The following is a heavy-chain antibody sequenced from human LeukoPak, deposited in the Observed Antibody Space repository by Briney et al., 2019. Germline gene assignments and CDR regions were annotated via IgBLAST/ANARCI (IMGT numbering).Heavy chain of an antibody. Sequence: GASVKVSCKVSGYTLTELSMHWVRHAPGKGLEWMGGFDPEDGETIYAQKFQGRVTMTEDTSTDTAYMELSSLRSEDTAVYYCATVLLYCSGGSCYPNWFDPWGQGTLVTVSS. CDR3: ATVLLYCSGGSCYPNWFDP. J-gene: IGHJ5*02. CDR1: GYTLTELS. V-gene: IGHV1-24*01. D-gene: IGHD2-15*01. CDR2: FDPEDGET.